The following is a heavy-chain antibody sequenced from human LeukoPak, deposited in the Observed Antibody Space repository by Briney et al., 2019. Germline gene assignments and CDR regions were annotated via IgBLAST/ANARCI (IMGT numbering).Heavy chain of an antibody. V-gene: IGHV3-30*02. D-gene: IGHD1-26*01. CDR1: GFTFRSYG. Sequence: PGGSLRLSCVASGFTFRSYGMYWVRQSPGKGLEWVAFIWYNGGRKYYPDSVKGRFTISRDNSKNTLYLQMNSLRAEDTAVYYCAKDLVGAEGAFDIWGQGTMVTVSS. CDR3: AKDLVGAEGAFDI. CDR2: IWYNGGRK. J-gene: IGHJ3*02.